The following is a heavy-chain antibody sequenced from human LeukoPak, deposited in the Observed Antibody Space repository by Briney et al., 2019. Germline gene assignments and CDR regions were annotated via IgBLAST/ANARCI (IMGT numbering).Heavy chain of an antibody. CDR3: ARGTLYYYDSSGYPQDY. CDR1: GFTFSSYS. CDR2: ISSSSSYI. J-gene: IGHJ4*02. V-gene: IGHV3-21*01. D-gene: IGHD3-22*01. Sequence: PGGSLRLSCAASGFTFSSYSMNWVRQAPGKGLEWVSSISSSSSYIYYADSVKGRFTISRDNAKNSLYLQMNSLSAEDTAVYYCARGTLYYYDSSGYPQDYWGQGTLVTVSS.